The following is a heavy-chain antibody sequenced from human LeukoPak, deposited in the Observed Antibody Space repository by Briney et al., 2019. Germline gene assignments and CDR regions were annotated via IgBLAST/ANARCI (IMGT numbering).Heavy chain of an antibody. V-gene: IGHV1-69*05. D-gene: IGHD3-10*01. CDR3: ARDEWFGEFDYYYMDV. CDR1: GGTFSSYA. J-gene: IGHJ6*03. Sequence: SVKVSCKASGGTFSSYAISWVRQAPGQGLEWMGRIIPIFGTANYAQKFQGRVTITTDESTSTAHMELSSLRSEDTAVYYCARDEWFGEFDYYYMDVWGKGTTVTVSS. CDR2: IIPIFGTA.